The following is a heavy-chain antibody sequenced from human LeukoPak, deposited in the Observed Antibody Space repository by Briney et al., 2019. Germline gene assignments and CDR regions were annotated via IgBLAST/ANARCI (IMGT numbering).Heavy chain of an antibody. Sequence: SXKVSCKASGGTFISYAISWVRQAPGQGLEWMGGIIPIFGTANYAQKFQGRVTITADESTSTAYMELSSLRSEDTAVYYCAVFVAAAGIFDYWGQGTLVTVSS. CDR1: GGTFISYA. D-gene: IGHD6-13*01. CDR2: IIPIFGTA. V-gene: IGHV1-69*13. J-gene: IGHJ4*02. CDR3: AVFVAAAGIFDY.